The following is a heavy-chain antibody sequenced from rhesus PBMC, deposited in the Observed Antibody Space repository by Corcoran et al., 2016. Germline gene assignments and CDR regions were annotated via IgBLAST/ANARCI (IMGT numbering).Heavy chain of an antibody. V-gene: IGHV4S11*01. D-gene: IGHD3-16*01. CDR2: IDGSGSST. CDR3: ARHLYSGSYTYFDY. J-gene: IGHJ4*01. CDR1: GGSISRNY. Sequence: QVQLQESGPGLVKPLETLSLTCAVAGGSISRNYWSWIRQAPGKGLEWIGYIDGSGSSTNYNPSLKRRVTLAVDTSKNQLSLKLSSVTAADTAVYYCARHLYSGSYTYFDYWGQGVLVTVSS.